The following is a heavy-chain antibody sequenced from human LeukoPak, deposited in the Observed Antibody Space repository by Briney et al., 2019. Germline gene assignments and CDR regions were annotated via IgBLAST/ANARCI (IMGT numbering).Heavy chain of an antibody. Sequence: GGSLRLSCAASGFTFSSYAMHWVRQAPGKGLEYVSAISSNGGSTYYANSVKGGFTISRDNSKNTLYLQMGSLRAEDMAVYYCAREQIQLWSTIDYWGQGTLVTVSS. CDR1: GFTFSSYA. CDR2: ISSNGGST. D-gene: IGHD5-18*01. J-gene: IGHJ4*02. V-gene: IGHV3-64*01. CDR3: AREQIQLWSTIDY.